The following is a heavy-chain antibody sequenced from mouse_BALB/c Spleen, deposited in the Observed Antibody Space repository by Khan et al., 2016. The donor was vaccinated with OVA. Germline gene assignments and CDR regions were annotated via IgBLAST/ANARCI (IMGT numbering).Heavy chain of an antibody. V-gene: IGHV9-3-1*01. CDR3: LRFHGRY. Sequence: QIQLVQSGPELKKPGETVKISCKASGYTFKDYVMNWVKQSPGEGLKWMGWMNTYTGEPTYADDFKGRFAFSLETSASPAYLQISNLKNGDSATYFCLRFHGRYWGQSTTLTVSS. CDR2: MNTYTGEP. J-gene: IGHJ2*01. CDR1: GYTFKDYV.